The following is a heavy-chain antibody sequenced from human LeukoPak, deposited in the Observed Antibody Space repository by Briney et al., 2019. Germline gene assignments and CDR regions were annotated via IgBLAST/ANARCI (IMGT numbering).Heavy chain of an antibody. CDR2: FHHSGST. Sequence: SGTLSLTCAVSGGSITSTNLWNWVRQPPGKGLEWIGQFHHSGSTNYNASLKSRVTISVDKSNNQFYLKLRSVTAADTAVYYCARDGGGSDCWDQGTLVTVSS. J-gene: IGHJ4*02. CDR3: ARDGGGSDC. D-gene: IGHD2-15*01. V-gene: IGHV4-4*02. CDR1: GGSITSTNL.